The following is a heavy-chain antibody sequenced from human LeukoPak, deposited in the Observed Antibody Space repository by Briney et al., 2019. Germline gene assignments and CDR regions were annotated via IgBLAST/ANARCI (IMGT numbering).Heavy chain of an antibody. CDR2: ISAYNGNT. Sequence: GASVKVSCKASGYTFTSYGISWVRQAPGQGLEWMGWISAYNGNTNYAQKLQGRVTMTTDTSTSTAYMELRSLRSDDTAVYYCARAQLPAYYDILTGYSPSDYWGQGTLVTVSS. D-gene: IGHD3-9*01. CDR3: ARAQLPAYYDILTGYSPSDY. CDR1: GYTFTSYG. J-gene: IGHJ4*02. V-gene: IGHV1-18*01.